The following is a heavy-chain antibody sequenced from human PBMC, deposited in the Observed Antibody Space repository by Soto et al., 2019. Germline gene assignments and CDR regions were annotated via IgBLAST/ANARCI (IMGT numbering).Heavy chain of an antibody. D-gene: IGHD2-8*01. CDR3: AVRPVYATAVVTPAVVHY. V-gene: IGHV3-23*01. Sequence: PGGSLRLSCSASGFTFSSYAMSWVPQAPGKGLEWVSAISGSGGSTYYAGSVKGRFTISRDNSKNTLYLQMNSLRAEDTAVYYCAVRPVYATAVVTPAVVHYWGQGTLVPVAS. CDR1: GFTFSSYA. CDR2: ISGSGGST. J-gene: IGHJ4*02.